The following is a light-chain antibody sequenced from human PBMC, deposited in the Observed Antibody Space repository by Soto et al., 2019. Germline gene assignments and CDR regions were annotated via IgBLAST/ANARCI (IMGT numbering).Light chain of an antibody. CDR2: GAS. CDR1: QSVSSSD. V-gene: IGKV3-20*01. Sequence: EIVLTQSPGTLSLSPGERATLSCRASQSVSSSDLAWYQQKPGQAPRLLIYGASSRATGIPDRFSGSGSGTDFTLTISRLEPADFAVYYCQQYGSSPPTFGQGTKVAIK. CDR3: QQYGSSPPT. J-gene: IGKJ1*01.